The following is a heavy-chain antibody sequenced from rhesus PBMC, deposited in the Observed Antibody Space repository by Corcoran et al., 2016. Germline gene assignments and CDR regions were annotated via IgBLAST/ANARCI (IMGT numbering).Heavy chain of an antibody. CDR3: ARQIFWTGLDY. Sequence: QVQLQESGPGLVKPSETLSLPCAVSGGSISGGYGWSWIRPPPGKGLEWIGHIFGSIGSTYYNPSLKSRVTISSDTSKNQCSLKPSAVTAADTAVYYCARQIFWTGLDYWGQGVLVTVSS. V-gene: IGHV4S7*01. CDR1: GGSISGGYG. CDR2: IFGSIGST. D-gene: IGHD3-3*01. J-gene: IGHJ4*01.